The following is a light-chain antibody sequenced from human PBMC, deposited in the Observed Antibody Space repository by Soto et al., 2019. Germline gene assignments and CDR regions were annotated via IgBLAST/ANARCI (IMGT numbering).Light chain of an antibody. CDR3: QQSDSTPLT. V-gene: IGKV1-39*01. CDR1: QSISSY. Sequence: DIQMTQSPSSLSASVGDRVTITCRASQSISSYLNWYQQKPGKAPKLLIYAASSLQSGVPSRFSSSRSGTDFTLTISSLQPEDFATYYCQQSDSTPLTFGGGTKVEIK. J-gene: IGKJ4*01. CDR2: AAS.